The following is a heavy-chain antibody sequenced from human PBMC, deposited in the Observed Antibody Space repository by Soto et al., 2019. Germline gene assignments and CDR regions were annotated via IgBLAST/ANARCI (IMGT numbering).Heavy chain of an antibody. J-gene: IGHJ6*02. V-gene: IGHV3-30-3*01. D-gene: IGHD6-13*01. CDR1: GFTFSSYA. CDR3: ARVSSYSSSWGGADYYYGMDV. CDR2: ISYDGSNK. Sequence: GGSLRLSCAASGFTFSSYAMRWVRQAPGKGLEWVAVISYDGSNKYYADSVKGRFTISRDNSKNTLYLQMNSLRAEDTAVYYCARVSSYSSSWGGADYYYGMDVWGQGTTVTLSS.